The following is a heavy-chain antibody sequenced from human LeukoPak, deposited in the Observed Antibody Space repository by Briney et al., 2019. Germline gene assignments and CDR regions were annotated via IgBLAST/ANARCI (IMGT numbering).Heavy chain of an antibody. D-gene: IGHD6-19*01. Sequence: PGGALRLSCAASGFNFDDYTLHWVRQLPGNGLEWVSLMNWDGGSKYYGDSVKGRFTISRDTSKNSLFLQMHSLKAEDTAIYYCAKDLGKVIAAAGTAGFDSWGRGTLVTVSS. J-gene: IGHJ4*01. CDR2: MNWDGGSK. V-gene: IGHV3-43*01. CDR3: AKDLGKVIAAAGTAGFDS. CDR1: GFNFDDYT.